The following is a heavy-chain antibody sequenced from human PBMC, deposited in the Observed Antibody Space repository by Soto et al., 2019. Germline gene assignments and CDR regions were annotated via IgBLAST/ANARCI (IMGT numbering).Heavy chain of an antibody. D-gene: IGHD2-2*01. J-gene: IGHJ4*02. CDR2: ISGSGGST. V-gene: IGHV3-23*01. CDR3: AKALVVVPAASYSNYAPFDY. CDR1: GFTFGSYA. Sequence: HPGGSLRLSCAASGFTFGSYAMSWVRQAPGKGLEWVSAISGSGGSTYYADSVKGRFTISRDNSKNTLYLQMNSLRAEDTAVYYCAKALVVVPAASYSNYAPFDYWGQGTLVTVSS.